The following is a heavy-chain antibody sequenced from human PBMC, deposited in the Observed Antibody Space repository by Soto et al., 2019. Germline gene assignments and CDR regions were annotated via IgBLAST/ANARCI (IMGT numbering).Heavy chain of an antibody. D-gene: IGHD2-2*01. Sequence: PSETLSLTCTVSGGSISNYYGSWIRQPPGKGLEWIGYIYYSGSTNYNPSLKSRVTISVDTSKNQFSLKLNSVTAAETAVYYCARRGCSSAGCPYYFDYWGQGTLVTVSS. CDR3: ARRGCSSAGCPYYFDY. CDR2: IYYSGST. CDR1: GGSISNYY. J-gene: IGHJ4*02. V-gene: IGHV4-59*01.